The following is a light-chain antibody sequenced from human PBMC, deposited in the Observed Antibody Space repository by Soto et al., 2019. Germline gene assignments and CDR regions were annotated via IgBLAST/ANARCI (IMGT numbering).Light chain of an antibody. CDR2: GAS. CDR1: QSVSSSY. Sequence: EIVLTQSPGTLSLSPGERATLSCRASQSVSSSYLAWYQQKPGQAPRLLIYGASGRATGIPDRFSGSGSGTDFILTISRLEPEDFAVYYCQQYGSSPRVYTFGQGTMLEIK. V-gene: IGKV3-20*01. CDR3: QQYGSSPRVYT. J-gene: IGKJ2*01.